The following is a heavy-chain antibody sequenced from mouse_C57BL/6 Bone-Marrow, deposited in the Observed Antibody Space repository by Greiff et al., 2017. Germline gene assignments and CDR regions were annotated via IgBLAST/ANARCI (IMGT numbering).Heavy chain of an antibody. CDR2: IHPSDSDT. D-gene: IGHD4-1*01. V-gene: IGHV1-74*01. CDR1: GYTFTSYW. Sequence: QVQLQQPGAELVKPGASVKVSCKASGYTFTSYWMHWVKQRPGQGLEWIGRIHPSDSDTNYNQKFKGKATLTVDKSSGTDYLQLSSLTSEDSAVYYCAMLELGRGYYFDYWGQGTTLTVSS. CDR3: AMLELGRGYYFDY. J-gene: IGHJ2*01.